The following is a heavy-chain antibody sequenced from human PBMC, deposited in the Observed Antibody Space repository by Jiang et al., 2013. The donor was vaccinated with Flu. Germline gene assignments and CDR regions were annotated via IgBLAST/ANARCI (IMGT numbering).Heavy chain of an antibody. CDR1: GDSISSGSYY. D-gene: IGHD6-13*01. V-gene: IGHV4-61*02. CDR2: IYTSGST. Sequence: GLVKPSQTLSLTCTVSGDSISSGSYYWSWIRQPAGKGLEWIGRIYTSGSTNYNPSLKSRVTISLDTSKNQFSLKLSSVTAADTAVYYCAKYIAAAGSFDYWGQGTLVTVSS. J-gene: IGHJ4*02. CDR3: AKYIAAAGSFDY.